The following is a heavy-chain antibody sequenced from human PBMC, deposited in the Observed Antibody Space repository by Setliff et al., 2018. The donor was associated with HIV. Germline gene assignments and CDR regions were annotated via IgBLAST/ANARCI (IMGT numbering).Heavy chain of an antibody. V-gene: IGHV3-53*01. J-gene: IGHJ4*02. CDR1: GDSISSGGYY. CDR3: AAGHYGA. Sequence: LSLTCTVSGDSISSGGYYWSWIRQAPGKGLECVSVMYKDGSTFYADSVKGRFTTSRDNSNNVLFLQMNSLRAEDTALYYCAAGHYGAWGQGILVTVSS. D-gene: IGHD4-17*01. CDR2: MYKDGST.